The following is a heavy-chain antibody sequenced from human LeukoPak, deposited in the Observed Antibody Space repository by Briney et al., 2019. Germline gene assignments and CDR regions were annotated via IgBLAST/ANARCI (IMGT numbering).Heavy chain of an antibody. J-gene: IGHJ3*02. CDR3: ARDKYSAGYYYDSSTDAFDI. V-gene: IGHV3-48*02. CDR1: GFTFSSYS. CDR2: ISSSSSTI. D-gene: IGHD3-22*01. Sequence: PGGSLRLSCAASGFTFSSYSMNWVRQAPGKGLEWVSYISSSSSTIYYADSVKGRFTISRDNAKNSPYLQMNSLRDEDTAVYYCARDKYSAGYYYDSSTDAFDIWGQGTMVTVSS.